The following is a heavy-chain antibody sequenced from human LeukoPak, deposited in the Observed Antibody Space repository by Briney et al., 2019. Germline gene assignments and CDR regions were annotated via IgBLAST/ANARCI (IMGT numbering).Heavy chain of an antibody. CDR1: GGTFSSYA. CDR2: IIPIFGTA. CDR3: AREAGYNWFDP. D-gene: IGHD6-13*01. J-gene: IGHJ5*02. V-gene: IGHV1-69*06. Sequence: ASVKVSCKASGGTFSSYAISWVRQAPGQGLEWVGGIIPIFGTANYAQKFQGRVTITADKSTSTAYMELSSLRSEDTAVYYCAREAGYNWFDPWGQGTLVTVSS.